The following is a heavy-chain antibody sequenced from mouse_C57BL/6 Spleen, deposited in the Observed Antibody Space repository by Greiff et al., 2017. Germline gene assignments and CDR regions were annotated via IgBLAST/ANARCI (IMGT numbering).Heavy chain of an antibody. CDR1: GYTFTSYW. V-gene: IGHV1-53*01. D-gene: IGHD2-4*01. J-gene: IGHJ2*01. CDR2: INPSNGGT. Sequence: QVQLQQPGTELVKPGASVKLSCKASGYTFTSYWMHWVKQRPGQGLEWIGNINPSNGGTNYNEKFKSKATLTVDKSSSTAYMQLSSLTSEDSAVYYGARGGLRHEDYFDYWGKGTTLTVSS. CDR3: ARGGLRHEDYFDY.